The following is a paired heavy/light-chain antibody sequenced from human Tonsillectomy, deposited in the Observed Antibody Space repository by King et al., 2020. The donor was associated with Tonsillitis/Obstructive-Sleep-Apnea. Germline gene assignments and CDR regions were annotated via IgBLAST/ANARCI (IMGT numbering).Heavy chain of an antibody. D-gene: IGHD2-2*01. J-gene: IGHJ4*02. CDR2: ISSSSSYT. CDR1: GFTFSDYY. Sequence: QVQLVESGGGLVKPGGSLRLSCAASGFTFSDYYMSWIRQAPGKGLEWVSYISSSSSYTNYADSVKGRFTISRDNAKNSLYLQMNSLRAEDTAVYYCARDLGYCSSTSCLIGGYWGQGTLVTVSS. V-gene: IGHV3-11*05. CDR3: ARDLGYCSSTSCLIGGY.
Light chain of an antibody. Sequence: AIRMTQSPSSFSASTGDRVTITCRASQGISSYLAWYQQKPGKAPKLLIYAASTLQSGVPSRFSGSGSGTDFTLTISCLQSEDFATYYCQQYYSYPTFGPGTKVDIK. CDR3: QQYYSYPT. V-gene: IGKV1-8*01. J-gene: IGKJ3*01. CDR1: QGISSY. CDR2: AAS.